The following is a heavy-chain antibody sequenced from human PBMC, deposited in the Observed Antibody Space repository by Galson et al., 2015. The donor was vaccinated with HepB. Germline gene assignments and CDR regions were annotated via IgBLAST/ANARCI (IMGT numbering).Heavy chain of an antibody. CDR1: GFTFSNYA. Sequence: SLRLSCAVSGFTFSNYAMSWVRQAPGKGLEWVSTVSGSGGNTYYAASVKGRFTISRDNSKNTLYLQMNSLRAGDTAVYYCAKDPSPNHASALDFWGQGTMVTVS. J-gene: IGHJ3*01. CDR3: AKDPSPNHASALDF. V-gene: IGHV3-23*01. D-gene: IGHD1-14*01. CDR2: VSGSGGNT.